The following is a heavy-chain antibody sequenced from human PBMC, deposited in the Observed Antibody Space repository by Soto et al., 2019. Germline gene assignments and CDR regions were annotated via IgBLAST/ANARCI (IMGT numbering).Heavy chain of an antibody. CDR3: ARGIWVRGIIGFNWLDP. CDR2: IYYGGIT. CDR1: GGSITSGGYY. Sequence: PSETLSLTCSVSGGSITSGGYYWNWIRQHPGKGLEWIGYIYYGGITYYNPSLKSRITISVDTSKNQFSLKLSSATAADTAMYNCARGIWVRGIIGFNWLDPWGQGTLVTVSS. V-gene: IGHV4-31*03. D-gene: IGHD3-10*01. J-gene: IGHJ5*02.